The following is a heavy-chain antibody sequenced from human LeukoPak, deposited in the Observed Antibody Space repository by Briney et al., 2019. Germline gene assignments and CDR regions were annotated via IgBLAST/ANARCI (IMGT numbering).Heavy chain of an antibody. J-gene: IGHJ6*02. D-gene: IGHD3-10*01. CDR1: GFTVSSNY. Sequence: PGGSLRLSCAASGFTVSSNYMSWVRQAPGKGLEWVSVIYSGGSTYYADSVKGRFTISRDNSKNTLYLQMNSLRAEDTAVYYCASPRGMAPHYYYYGMDVWGQGTTVTVSS. CDR2: IYSGGST. CDR3: ASPRGMAPHYYYYGMDV. V-gene: IGHV3-66*01.